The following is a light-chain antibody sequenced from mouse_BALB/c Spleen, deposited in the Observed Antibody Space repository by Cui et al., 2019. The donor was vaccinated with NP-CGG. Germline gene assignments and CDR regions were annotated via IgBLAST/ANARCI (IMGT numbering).Light chain of an antibody. CDR1: TGAVTTSNY. CDR2: GTN. J-gene: IGLJ1*01. Sequence: QAVVTQESALTTSPGETVTLTCRSSTGAVTTSNYANWVQEKPDHLFTGLIGGTNNRAPGVPARFSGSLIGDKAALTTIGAQTEDEAIYFCALWYSNHWVFGGGTKLTVL. V-gene: IGLV1*01. CDR3: ALWYSNHWV.